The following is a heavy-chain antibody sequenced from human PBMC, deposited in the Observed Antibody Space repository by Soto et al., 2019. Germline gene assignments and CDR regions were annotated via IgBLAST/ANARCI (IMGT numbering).Heavy chain of an antibody. D-gene: IGHD3-10*01. J-gene: IGHJ6*02. V-gene: IGHV4-30-2*01. CDR1: GVSISSGGYS. Sequence: SETLSLTCAVSGVSISSGGYSWSWIRQPPGKGLEWIGYIYHSGSTYYNPSLKSRVTISVDRSKNQFSLKLSSVTAADTAVYYCARVRGSGSQGYYYYYGMDVWGQGTTVTVSS. CDR3: ARVRGSGSQGYYYYYGMDV. CDR2: IYHSGST.